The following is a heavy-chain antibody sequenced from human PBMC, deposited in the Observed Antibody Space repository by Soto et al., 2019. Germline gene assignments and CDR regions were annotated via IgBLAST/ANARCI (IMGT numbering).Heavy chain of an antibody. CDR1: GDSVSSNSAA. D-gene: IGHD2-15*01. J-gene: IGHJ6*03. V-gene: IGHV6-1*01. CDR2: TYYRSKWYN. CDR3: ARGDCSGGSCHYYYYYMDV. Sequence: PSQTLSLTCVISGDSVSSNSAAWNWIRQSPSRGLEWLGRTYYRSKWYNDYAVSVKSRITINPDTSKNQFSLQLNSVTPEDTVVYYCARGDCSGGSCHYYYYYMDVWGKGTTVTVSS.